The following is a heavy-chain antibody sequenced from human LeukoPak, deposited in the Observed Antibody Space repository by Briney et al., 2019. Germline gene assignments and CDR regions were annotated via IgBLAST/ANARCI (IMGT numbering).Heavy chain of an antibody. J-gene: IGHJ1*01. CDR2: INPSGGST. Sequence: ASVKVSCKASGGTFSSYTISWVRQAPGQGLEWMGIINPSGGSTSYAQKFQGRVTMTRDTSTSTVYMELSSLRSEGTAVYYCARSLGYSSSSAIQHWGQGTLITVSS. D-gene: IGHD6-13*01. CDR3: ARSLGYSSSSAIQH. V-gene: IGHV1-46*03. CDR1: GGTFSSYT.